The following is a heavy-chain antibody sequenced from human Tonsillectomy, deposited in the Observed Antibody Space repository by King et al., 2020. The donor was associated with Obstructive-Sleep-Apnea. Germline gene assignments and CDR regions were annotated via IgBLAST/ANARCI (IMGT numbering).Heavy chain of an antibody. Sequence: VQLVESGGGLVQPGGSLRLSCAASGFTFSSYSMNWVRQAPGKGLEWVSYISSSSSTIYYADSVKGRFTISRDNAKNSLYLQMNSLRAEDTAVYYCARELEMTIAARPDVSYYYYYYGMDVWGQGTTVTVSS. CDR1: GFTFSSYS. CDR2: ISSSSSTI. V-gene: IGHV3-48*04. CDR3: ARELEMTIAARPDVSYYYYYYGMDV. J-gene: IGHJ6*02. D-gene: IGHD6-6*01.